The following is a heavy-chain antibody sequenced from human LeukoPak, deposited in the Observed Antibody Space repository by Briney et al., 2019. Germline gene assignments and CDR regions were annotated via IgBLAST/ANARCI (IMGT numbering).Heavy chain of an antibody. CDR2: INPNSGVT. D-gene: IGHD4-11*01. J-gene: IGHJ4*02. V-gene: IGHV1-2*02. Sequence: ASVKVSCKASGYTFTGYYMRWVRQAPGQGREWMGWINPNSGVTNYAQKFQGRVTMTRDTSISTAYMELSRLRSDDTAVYYCARAGDYKKYYFDYWGQGTLVTVSS. CDR1: GYTFTGYY. CDR3: ARAGDYKKYYFDY.